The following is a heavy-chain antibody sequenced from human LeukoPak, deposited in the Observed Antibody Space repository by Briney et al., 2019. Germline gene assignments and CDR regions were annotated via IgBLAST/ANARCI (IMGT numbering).Heavy chain of an antibody. CDR2: ISSSSSYI. V-gene: IGHV3-21*01. D-gene: IGHD6-13*01. CDR1: GSTFSGYS. CDR3: ARSSYSSSWYTQSFLSDYYMDV. J-gene: IGHJ6*03. Sequence: GGSLRLSCAASGSTFSGYSMNWVRQAPGKGLEWVSSISSSSSYIYYADSVKGRFTISRDNAKNSLYLQMNSLRAEDTAVYYCARSSYSSSWYTQSFLSDYYMDVWGKGTTVTVSS.